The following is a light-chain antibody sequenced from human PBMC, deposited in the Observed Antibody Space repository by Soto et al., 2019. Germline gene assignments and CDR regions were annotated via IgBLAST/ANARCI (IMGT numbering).Light chain of an antibody. CDR1: NIGRKS. CDR2: DDS. V-gene: IGLV3-21*02. J-gene: IGLJ2*01. CDR3: QVWDSSSDLHVV. Sequence: YELTQPPSVSVAPGQTARITCGGNNIGRKSVHWYQERPGQAPVLVVFDDSDRPSGIPERFSGSNSGNTATLTISRVEAGDEADYYCQVWDSSSDLHVVFGGGTKVTVL.